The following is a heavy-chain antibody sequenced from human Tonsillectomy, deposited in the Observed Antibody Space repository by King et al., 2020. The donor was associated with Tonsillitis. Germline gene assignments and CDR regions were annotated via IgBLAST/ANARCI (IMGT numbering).Heavy chain of an antibody. J-gene: IGHJ3*02. CDR3: AKDQGFRDCNI. V-gene: IGHV3-23*04. Sequence: QLVQSGGGLVQPGGSLRLSCAASGFTFRNYAMAWVRQAPGKGLEWVSSISDTGGGTFYADSVKGRFTNTRDNSKNTLYLKINALRAEDTVIYYCAKDQGFRDCNIWGRGTIVTVAS. D-gene: IGHD3-10*01. CDR1: GFTFRNYA. CDR2: ISDTGGGT.